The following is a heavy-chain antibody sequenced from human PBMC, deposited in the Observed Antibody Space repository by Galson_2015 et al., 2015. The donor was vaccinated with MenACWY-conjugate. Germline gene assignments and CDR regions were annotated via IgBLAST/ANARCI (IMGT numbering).Heavy chain of an antibody. Sequence: ETLFLTCSVSGGSLTAYYWAWIRQPPGKGLEWIGCIYYSGSTKYSPSLNSRVTISVDTSNNQFSLKLSSVTAADTAVYYCARSPGGYSSGGQIDSWGQGSLVTVSS. V-gene: IGHV4-59*01. CDR1: GGSLTAYY. D-gene: IGHD5-18*01. J-gene: IGHJ4*02. CDR2: IYYSGST. CDR3: ARSPGGYSSGGQIDS.